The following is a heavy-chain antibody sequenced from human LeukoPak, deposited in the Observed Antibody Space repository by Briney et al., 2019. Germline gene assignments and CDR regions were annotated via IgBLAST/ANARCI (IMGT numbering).Heavy chain of an antibody. CDR1: GDSVSNNIAT. V-gene: IGHV6-1*01. Sequence: SQTLSLTCAISGDSVSNNIATWNWVRQSPSRGLEWLGRTYYRSRWGNDYAISVKGRITINPDTSRNQSSLQLNSVTPEDTAVYYCVGDSDDYYWALDFWGQGTPVTVSS. CDR2: TYYRSRWGN. J-gene: IGHJ4*02. D-gene: IGHD3-10*01. CDR3: VGDSDDYYWALDF.